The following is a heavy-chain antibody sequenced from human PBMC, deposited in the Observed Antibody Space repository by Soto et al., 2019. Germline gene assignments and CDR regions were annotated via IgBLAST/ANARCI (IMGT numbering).Heavy chain of an antibody. CDR3: AKLHIAAALFGMDV. Sequence: GGTLRLSCAAPGFTFSSYGMHWVRQAPGKGLEWVAVISYDGSNKYYADSVKGRFTISRDNSKNTLYLQMNSLRAEDTAVYYCAKLHIAAALFGMDVWGQGTTVTVSS. J-gene: IGHJ6*02. CDR2: ISYDGSNK. CDR1: GFTFSSYG. V-gene: IGHV3-30*18. D-gene: IGHD6-13*01.